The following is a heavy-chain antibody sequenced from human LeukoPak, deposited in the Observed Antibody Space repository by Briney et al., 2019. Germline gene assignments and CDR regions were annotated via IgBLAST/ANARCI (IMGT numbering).Heavy chain of an antibody. CDR3: ARRDRGAEGKGDGYNSPFDY. CDR2: SDYSGST. Sequence: PSETLSLTCTVSGGSISTYYWSWIRQPPGKGLEWIGYSDYSGSTSYNPSLKSRVTVSVDTSKNQFSLKVSSVTAADTAVYYCARRDRGAEGKGDGYNSPFDYWGQGTLVTVSS. CDR1: GGSISTYY. J-gene: IGHJ4*02. D-gene: IGHD5-24*01. V-gene: IGHV4-59*01.